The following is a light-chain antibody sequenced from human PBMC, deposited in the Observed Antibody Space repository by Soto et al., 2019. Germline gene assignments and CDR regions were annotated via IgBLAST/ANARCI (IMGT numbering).Light chain of an antibody. CDR3: QQYGSSPPT. CDR2: GAS. V-gene: IGKV3-20*01. J-gene: IGKJ1*01. Sequence: EIVLTQSPGTLSLSPGERATLSVSGSQSVSSNYLAWYQQKPGQAPRLLIYGASSRATGIPDRFSGSGSETDFTLTISRLEPEDFAVYFCQQYGSSPPTFGQGTKVDIK. CDR1: QSVSSNY.